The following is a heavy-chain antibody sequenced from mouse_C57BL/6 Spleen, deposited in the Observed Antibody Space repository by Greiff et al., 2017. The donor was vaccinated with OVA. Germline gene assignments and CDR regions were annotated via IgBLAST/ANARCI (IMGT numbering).Heavy chain of an antibody. Sequence: QVQLQQSGTELVKPGASVKLSCKASGYTFTSSWMHWVKQRPGQGLEWIGNINPSNGGTNYNEKFKSKATLTVDTSSSTASMQLSSLTSEDTAVYYCASPAGGCSSYVDWDFDVWGTGTTVTVSS. D-gene: IGHD1-1*01. CDR1: GYTFTSSW. V-gene: IGHV1-53*01. CDR2: INPSNGGT. J-gene: IGHJ1*03. CDR3: ASPAGGCSSYVDWDFDV.